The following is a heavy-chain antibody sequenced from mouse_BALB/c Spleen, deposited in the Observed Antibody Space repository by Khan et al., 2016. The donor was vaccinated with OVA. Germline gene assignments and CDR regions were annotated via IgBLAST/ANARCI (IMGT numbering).Heavy chain of an antibody. V-gene: IGHV5-6-4*01. D-gene: IGHD2-1*01. Sequence: EVELVESGGGLVNPGGSLKLSCAASGFSFSSYTMSWVRQTPEKRLEWVATISSGSTYTYYPDSVTGRFTISRDNAKNTLYLQMSSLKSEDTAMYYCTREGKNVHGHFDVWGAGTTVTVSS. CDR2: ISSGSTYT. CDR1: GFSFSSYT. CDR3: TREGKNVHGHFDV. J-gene: IGHJ1*01.